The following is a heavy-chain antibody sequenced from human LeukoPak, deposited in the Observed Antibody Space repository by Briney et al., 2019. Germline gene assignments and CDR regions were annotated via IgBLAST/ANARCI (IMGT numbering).Heavy chain of an antibody. CDR3: ARLEVGVPAATSRFFDY. CDR2: IYHLGAT. CDR1: GGSISSSNW. Sequence: SETLSLTCAVSGGSISSSNWWSWVRQPPGKGLEWIGDIYHLGATNYNPSLKSRVTISVDKSKNQFSLKLNSVTAADTAVYYCARLEVGVPAATSRFFDYWGQGTLVTVSS. J-gene: IGHJ4*02. V-gene: IGHV4-4*02. D-gene: IGHD2-2*01.